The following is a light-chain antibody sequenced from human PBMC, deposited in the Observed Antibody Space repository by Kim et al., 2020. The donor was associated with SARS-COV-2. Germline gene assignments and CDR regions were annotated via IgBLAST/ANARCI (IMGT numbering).Light chain of an antibody. Sequence: DVVMTQSPLSLAATLGQPASISCRSSQSLVNRDGNTYLNWLQQRPGQSPRRLIYQVSKRDSGVPDRFSGSGSGTDFTLKISGVEAEDVGVYYCLQGTHWPKTFGQGTKLEI. CDR1: QSLVNRDGNTY. CDR2: QVS. J-gene: IGKJ2*01. CDR3: LQGTHWPKT. V-gene: IGKV2-30*01.